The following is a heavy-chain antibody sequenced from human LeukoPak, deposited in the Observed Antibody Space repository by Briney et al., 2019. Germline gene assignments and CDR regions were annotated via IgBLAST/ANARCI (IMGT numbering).Heavy chain of an antibody. CDR3: ARDSSRGIAALWFDP. Sequence: ASVTVSCTASGYTFTSYYMHWVRQAPGQGLEWMGIINPSGGSTSYAQKFQGRVTMTRDMSTSTVYMELSSLRSEDTAVYYCARDSSRGIAALWFDPWGQGTLVTVSS. CDR2: INPSGGST. J-gene: IGHJ5*02. V-gene: IGHV1-46*01. CDR1: GYTFTSYY. D-gene: IGHD6-6*01.